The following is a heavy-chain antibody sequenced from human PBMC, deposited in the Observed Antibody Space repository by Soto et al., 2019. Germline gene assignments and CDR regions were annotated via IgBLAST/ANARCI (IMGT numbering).Heavy chain of an antibody. CDR2: INGGTGQT. CDR3: ARGKGMEENYYYYGLDI. CDR1: GYTFSTHA. D-gene: IGHD1-1*01. V-gene: IGHV1-3*01. J-gene: IGHJ6*02. Sequence: APVNVSCTASGYTFSTHAMHWVRKAPGQSLEWMGWINGGTGQTKHSHRFQDRISITRDTSANTAYMELSSLRSEDTAVYYCARGKGMEENYYYYGLDIWGQGTMVTVSS.